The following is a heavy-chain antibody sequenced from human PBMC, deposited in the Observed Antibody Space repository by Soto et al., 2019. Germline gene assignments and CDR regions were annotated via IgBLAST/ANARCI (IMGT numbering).Heavy chain of an antibody. CDR1: GGSVSNASFY. CDR2: IFYTGVT. J-gene: IGHJ2*01. CDR3: VRVLDSSWYADL. Sequence: QVQLQESGPGLVKPSETLSLTCSVYGGSVSNASFYWTWIRQAPGTGLEYIGYIFYTGVTNYNPSLISRVTIALDTSKNHFSLKLNSMTAADTAVYYCVRVLDSSWYADLWGRGTLVTVSA. D-gene: IGHD3-22*01. V-gene: IGHV4-61*03.